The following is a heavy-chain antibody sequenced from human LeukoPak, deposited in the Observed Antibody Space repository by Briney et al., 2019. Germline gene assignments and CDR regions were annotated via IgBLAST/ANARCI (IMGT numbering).Heavy chain of an antibody. Sequence: SETLSLTCNVSGGSISSGRYYWSWIRQPAGKGLGWIGRIYTRGSTNYNPSLKSRVTMSVDTSKNQFSLKLSSVTAADTAVYYCATDGMVRGPDAWFDSWGQGTLVTVSS. CDR3: ATDGMVRGPDAWFDS. V-gene: IGHV4-61*02. CDR1: GGSISSGRYY. D-gene: IGHD3-10*01. J-gene: IGHJ5*01. CDR2: IYTRGST.